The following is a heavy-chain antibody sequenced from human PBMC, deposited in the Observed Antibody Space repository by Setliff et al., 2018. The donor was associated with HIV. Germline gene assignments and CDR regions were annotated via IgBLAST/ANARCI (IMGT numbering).Heavy chain of an antibody. Sequence: PSETLSLTCTVSGGSISSDDYFWGWVRQPPGKGLEWIGNIFHTGSTYYNPSLKSRLSISLDTSKNQFSLSLTSVTAADTAVYFCARPRVGDDALNIWSQGTLVTVS. CDR3: ARPRVGDDALNI. V-gene: IGHV4-39*01. J-gene: IGHJ3*02. CDR2: IFHTGST. CDR1: GGSISSDDYF.